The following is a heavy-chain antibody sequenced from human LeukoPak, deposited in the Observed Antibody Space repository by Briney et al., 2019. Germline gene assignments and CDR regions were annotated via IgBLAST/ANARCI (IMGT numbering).Heavy chain of an antibody. CDR1: GGSFSGYY. D-gene: IGHD1-1*01. Sequence: SETLSLTCAVYGGSFSGYYWSWIRQPPGKGLEWIGEINHSGSTNYNPSLKSRVTISVDTSKNQFSLKLSSVTAADTAVYYCARPRIRYFDLWGQGTLVTVSS. CDR3: ARPRIRYFDL. CDR2: INHSGST. J-gene: IGHJ5*02. V-gene: IGHV4-34*01.